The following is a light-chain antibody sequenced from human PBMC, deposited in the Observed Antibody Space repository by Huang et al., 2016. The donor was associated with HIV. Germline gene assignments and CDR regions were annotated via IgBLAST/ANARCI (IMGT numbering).Light chain of an antibody. CDR3: HQYNNWLLS. CDR2: GPS. Sequence: EIVMTQSPATLSVSPGQRVTLSCRANRSVSTNLAWYQQRHGQAPRLLISGPSTRAPGIPARFSGSGSGTDFSLTISSLQSEEFALYYCHQYNNWLLSFGGGTRV. CDR1: RSVSTN. V-gene: IGKV3-15*01. J-gene: IGKJ4*01.